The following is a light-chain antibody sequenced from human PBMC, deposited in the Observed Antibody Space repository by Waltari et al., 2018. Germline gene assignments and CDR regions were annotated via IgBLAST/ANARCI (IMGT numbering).Light chain of an antibody. CDR3: QQYDKWPLT. CDR1: QSVSSK. V-gene: IGKV3-15*01. CDR2: DAS. Sequence: EIVLTQSPGTLSVSPGERATLSCRASQSVSSKLAWYQQRPGQAPRLHMYDASTRATGIPASFSGSGSETEFTLTISSLQSEDFAVYYCQQYDKWPLTFGGGTKVEIK. J-gene: IGKJ4*02.